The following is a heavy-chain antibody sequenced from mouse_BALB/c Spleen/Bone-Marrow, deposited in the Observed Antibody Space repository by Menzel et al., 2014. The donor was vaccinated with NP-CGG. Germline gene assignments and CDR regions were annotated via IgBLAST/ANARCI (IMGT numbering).Heavy chain of an antibody. Sequence: EVKLVESGGGLVQPGGSRKLSCAASGFTFSSFGMHWVRQAPEKGLEWVAYISSGSSTIYYADTVKCRFTISRDNPKNTLFLQMTSLRSEDTAMYYCASDWAYYFDYWGQGTTLTVSS. CDR2: ISSGSSTI. J-gene: IGHJ2*01. V-gene: IGHV5-17*02. CDR1: GFTFSSFG. D-gene: IGHD4-1*01. CDR3: ASDWAYYFDY.